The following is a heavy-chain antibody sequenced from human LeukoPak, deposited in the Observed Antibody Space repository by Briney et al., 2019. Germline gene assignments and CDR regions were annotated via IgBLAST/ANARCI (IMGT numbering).Heavy chain of an antibody. Sequence: SGGSLRLSCAASGFSFSSYWMHWVRQSPGKGLVWVSGINPDGNDISYADSVMGRFTISRDNARNTLYLQVNSLRADDTAVYYCVRGSGWPNWGQGTLVTVS. CDR3: VRGSGWPN. J-gene: IGHJ4*02. V-gene: IGHV3-74*01. CDR2: INPDGNDI. CDR1: GFSFSSYW. D-gene: IGHD6-19*01.